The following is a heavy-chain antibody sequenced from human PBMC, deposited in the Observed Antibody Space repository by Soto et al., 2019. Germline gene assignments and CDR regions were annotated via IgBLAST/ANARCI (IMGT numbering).Heavy chain of an antibody. V-gene: IGHV3-9*01. CDR2: ISWNSGKI. Sequence: VQLEESGGGSVQPGRSLRLSCVASGFNFDDHAMHWVRQDPGRGLEWVAGISWNSGKIAYADSVKGRFTISRDNAKSSLYLQMNSLSGDDSALYYCAKDKSNEELSVYSYNGLDVWGQGTAVTVSS. CDR3: AKDKSNEELSVYSYNGLDV. CDR1: GFNFDDHA. D-gene: IGHD3-16*02. J-gene: IGHJ6*02.